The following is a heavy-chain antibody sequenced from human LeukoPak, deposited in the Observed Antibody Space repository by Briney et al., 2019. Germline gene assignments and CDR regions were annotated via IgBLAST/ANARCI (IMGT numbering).Heavy chain of an antibody. D-gene: IGHD2-2*01. CDR3: ARGDCSSTSCRDYDAFDI. Sequence: SETLSLTCTVSGGSISSYYWSWIRQPAGKGLEWIGRIYTSGSTYHNPSLKSRVTMSVDTSKNQFSLKLSSVTAADTAVYYCARGDCSSTSCRDYDAFDIWGQGTMVTVSS. J-gene: IGHJ3*02. CDR1: GGSISSYY. CDR2: IYTSGST. V-gene: IGHV4-4*07.